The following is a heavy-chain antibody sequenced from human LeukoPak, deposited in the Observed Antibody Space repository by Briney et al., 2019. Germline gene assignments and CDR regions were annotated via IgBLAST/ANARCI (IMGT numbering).Heavy chain of an antibody. CDR3: ASSYDYVWGSYLPYYFDY. D-gene: IGHD3-16*02. Sequence: GGSLRLSCAASGFTFSSHWMNWVRQAPGKGLEWVSHISSSGRTIYYADSVKGRFTISRDNAKNSLYLQMNSLRAEDTAVYYCASSYDYVWGSYLPYYFDYWGQGTLVTVSS. V-gene: IGHV3-48*03. CDR1: GFTFSSHW. CDR2: ISSSGRTI. J-gene: IGHJ4*02.